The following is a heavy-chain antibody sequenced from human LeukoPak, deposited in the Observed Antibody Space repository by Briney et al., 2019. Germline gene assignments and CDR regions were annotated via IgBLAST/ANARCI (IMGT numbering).Heavy chain of an antibody. Sequence: PSETLSLTCTVSGYSISSGYYWGWIRQPPGKGLEWIGYIYYSGSTNYNPSLKSRVTISVDTSKNQFSLKLSSVTAADTAVYYCARDNDFWSGHNWFDPWGQGTLVTVSS. J-gene: IGHJ5*02. D-gene: IGHD3-3*01. CDR2: IYYSGST. CDR3: ARDNDFWSGHNWFDP. CDR1: GYSISSGYY. V-gene: IGHV4-61*01.